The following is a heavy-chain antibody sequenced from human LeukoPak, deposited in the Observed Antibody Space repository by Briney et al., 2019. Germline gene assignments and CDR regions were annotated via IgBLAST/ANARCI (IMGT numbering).Heavy chain of an antibody. J-gene: IGHJ5*02. V-gene: IGHV3-7*01. CDR2: IKRDGSEK. CDR3: AREVNYYDSSGDNWFDP. Sequence: GGSLRLSCAASGFTFSSYWMSWVRQAPGKGLEWVANIKRDGSEKYYVDSVKGRFTISRDNAKNSLYLQMNSLRAEDTAVYYCAREVNYYDSSGDNWFDPWGQGTLVTVSS. CDR1: GFTFSSYW. D-gene: IGHD3-22*01.